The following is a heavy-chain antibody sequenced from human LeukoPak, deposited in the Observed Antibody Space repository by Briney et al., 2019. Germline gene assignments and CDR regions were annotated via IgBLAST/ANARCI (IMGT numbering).Heavy chain of an antibody. CDR3: TTDGGMYNWNDVVY. V-gene: IGHV3-15*01. J-gene: IGHJ4*02. Sequence: GGSLPLSCAASGFTFNNAWMSWVRQAPGKGLEWVGRIKSKTDGVTTDYAAPVKGTFTISRDDSKNTLFLQMNSLKTEDTAVYYCTTDGGMYNWNDVVYWGQGTLVTVSS. D-gene: IGHD1-1*01. CDR1: GFTFNNAW. CDR2: IKSKTDGVTT.